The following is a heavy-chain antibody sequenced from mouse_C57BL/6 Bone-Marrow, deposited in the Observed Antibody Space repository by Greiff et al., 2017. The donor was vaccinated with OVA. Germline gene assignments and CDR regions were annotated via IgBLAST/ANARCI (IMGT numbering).Heavy chain of an antibody. V-gene: IGHV1-5*01. CDR1: GYTFTSYW. Sequence: EVQLQQSGTVLARPGASVKMSCKTSGYTFTSYWIHWVKQRPGQGLEWIGAIYPGNSDTSYNQKFKGKAKLTAVTSASTAYMELSSLTNEDSAVYYCTRYGNYYGSSYGGWYFDVWGTGTTVTVSS. J-gene: IGHJ1*03. CDR2: IYPGNSDT. D-gene: IGHD1-1*01. CDR3: TRYGNYYGSSYGGWYFDV.